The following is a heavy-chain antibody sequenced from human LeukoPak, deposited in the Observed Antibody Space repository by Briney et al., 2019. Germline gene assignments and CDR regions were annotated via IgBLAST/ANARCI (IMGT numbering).Heavy chain of an antibody. V-gene: IGHV4-59*01. CDR2: IYYSGST. CDR3: ARVPCIAVAGTDDYYYYGMDV. CDR1: GGSISSYY. Sequence: PSETLSLTCTVSGGSISSYYWSWIRQPPGKGLEWIGYIYYSGSTNYNPSLKSRVTISVDTSKNQFSLKLSSVTAADTAVYYCARVPCIAVAGTDDYYYYGMDVWGQGTTVTVSS. D-gene: IGHD6-19*01. J-gene: IGHJ6*02.